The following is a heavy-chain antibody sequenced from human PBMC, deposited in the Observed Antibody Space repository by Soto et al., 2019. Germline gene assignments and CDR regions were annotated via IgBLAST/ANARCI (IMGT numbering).Heavy chain of an antibody. CDR1: GGTFSSYT. CDR2: IIPILGIA. V-gene: IGHV1-69*02. J-gene: IGHJ5*02. Sequence: QVQLVQSGAEVKKPGSSVKVSCKASGGTFSSYTISWVRQAPGQGLEWMGRIIPILGIANYAQKCQGRVTITADKSTSTAYMELSSLRSEDTAVYYCASDIVVVPAAMRSGHNWFDPWGQGTLVTVSS. CDR3: ASDIVVVPAAMRSGHNWFDP. D-gene: IGHD2-2*01.